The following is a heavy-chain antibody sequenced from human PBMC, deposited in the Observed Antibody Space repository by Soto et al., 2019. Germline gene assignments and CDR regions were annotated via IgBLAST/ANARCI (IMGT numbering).Heavy chain of an antibody. CDR2: ISAYNGNT. V-gene: IGHV1-18*01. J-gene: IGHJ4*02. D-gene: IGHD2-15*01. Sequence: QVQLVQSGAEVKKPGASVKVSCKASGYTFTSYGISWVRQAPGQGLEWMGWISAYNGNTNNAKKLQGRVTMTTDTSTSTAYMELRSLRSDDTAVYYCARDLEDIVVVVAAPFDYWGQGTLVTVSS. CDR3: ARDLEDIVVVVAAPFDY. CDR1: GYTFTSYG.